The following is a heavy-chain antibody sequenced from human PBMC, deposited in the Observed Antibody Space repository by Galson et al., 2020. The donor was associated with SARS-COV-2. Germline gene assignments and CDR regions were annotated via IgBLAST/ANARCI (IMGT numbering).Heavy chain of an antibody. D-gene: IGHD2-21*02. CDR3: ATAYCGGDCSSGESRYFDL. J-gene: IGHJ2*01. CDR2: IYYSGTT. V-gene: IGHV4-30-4*01. Sequence: PSETLSLTCTVSGVSISSGDYFWSWIRQPPGKGLAWIGYIYYSGTTYYNPSLKSRITFSIDTSNNHFFLKLRSVTAADTAVYYCATAYCGGDCSSGESRYFDLWGRGTLVTVSS. CDR1: GVSISSGDYF.